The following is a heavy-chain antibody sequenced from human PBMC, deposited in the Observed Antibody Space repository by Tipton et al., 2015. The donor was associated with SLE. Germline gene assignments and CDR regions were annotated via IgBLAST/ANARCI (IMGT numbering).Heavy chain of an antibody. J-gene: IGHJ4*02. V-gene: IGHV3-7*01. D-gene: IGHD3-3*01. Sequence: SLRLSCAASGFTFSSYWMTWVRHVPGKGLEGVANIKQDGSEKNFVDSVKGRFTISRDNAKNSLFLQMNSLRAEDTGVYYCARDWRPPAYWGQGPLVTVSS. CDR1: GFTFSSYW. CDR2: IKQDGSEK. CDR3: ARDWRPPAY.